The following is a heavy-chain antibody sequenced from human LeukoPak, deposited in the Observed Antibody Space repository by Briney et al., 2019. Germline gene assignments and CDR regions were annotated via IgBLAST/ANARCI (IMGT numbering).Heavy chain of an antibody. CDR1: GFTFSSYS. D-gene: IGHD2-15*01. CDR3: ARDLSLYCSGGSCYSLNY. V-gene: IGHV3-48*04. J-gene: IGHJ4*02. Sequence: GGSLRLSCTASGFTFSSYSMNWVRQAPGNGLEWVSYISSSGSTIYYADSVKGRFTISRDNAKNSLYLQMNSLRAEDTAVYYCARDLSLYCSGGSCYSLNYWGQGTVVTVSS. CDR2: ISSSGSTI.